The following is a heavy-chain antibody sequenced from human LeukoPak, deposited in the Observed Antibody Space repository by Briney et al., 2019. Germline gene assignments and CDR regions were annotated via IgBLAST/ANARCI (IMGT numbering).Heavy chain of an antibody. J-gene: IGHJ6*02. V-gene: IGHV4-38-2*02. CDR3: ARVLSEIVVVNYYYGMDV. CDR2: IYHSGST. D-gene: IGHD3-22*01. Sequence: PSETLSLTCTVSGYSISSGYYWGWIRQPPGKGREWIGSIYHSGSTYYNPSLKSRVTISVDTSKNQFSLKLSSVTAADTAVYYCARVLSEIVVVNYYYGMDVWGQGTTVTASS. CDR1: GYSISSGYY.